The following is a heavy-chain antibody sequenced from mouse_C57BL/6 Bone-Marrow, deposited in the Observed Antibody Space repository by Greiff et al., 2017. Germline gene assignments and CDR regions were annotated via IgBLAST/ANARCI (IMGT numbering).Heavy chain of an antibody. Sequence: VQLQQPGAELVKPGASVKLSCKASGYTFTSYWMHWVKQRPGQGLEWIGMIHPNSGSTNYNEKFKSKATLTVDKSSSTAYMQPSSLTSEDSAVYYCARRAYYYGSSSYYFDYWGQGTTLTVSS. CDR3: ARRAYYYGSSSYYFDY. V-gene: IGHV1-64*01. D-gene: IGHD1-1*01. CDR2: IHPNSGST. J-gene: IGHJ2*01. CDR1: GYTFTSYW.